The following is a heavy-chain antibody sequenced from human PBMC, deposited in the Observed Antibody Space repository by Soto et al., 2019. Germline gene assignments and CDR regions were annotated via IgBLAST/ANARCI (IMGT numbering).Heavy chain of an antibody. D-gene: IGHD3-22*01. J-gene: IGHJ3*02. CDR2: IIPIFGTA. CDR3: ARVLNGFYDSSGYAFDT. Sequence: QVQLVQSGAEVKKPGSSVKVSCKASGGTFSSYAIRWVRQAPGQGLEWMGGIIPIFGTANYAQKFQGRVTISADESTSTAYRELSSLRAEDTAVYYCARVLNGFYDSSGYAFDTWRRGTMVTVSS. V-gene: IGHV1-69*01. CDR1: GGTFSSYA.